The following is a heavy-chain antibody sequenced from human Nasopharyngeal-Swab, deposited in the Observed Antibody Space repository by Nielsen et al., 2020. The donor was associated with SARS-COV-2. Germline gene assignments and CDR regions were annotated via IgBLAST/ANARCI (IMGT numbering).Heavy chain of an antibody. V-gene: IGHV3-23*01. J-gene: IGHJ4*02. D-gene: IGHD3-3*01. CDR1: GFTFSKYA. CDR3: AKDLKPRFLEWLFLDY. Sequence: GESLKISCTASGFTFSKYAMSWVRQAPGKGLEWVSAISGSGGSTYYADSVQGRFTISRENSKNTLYLQMNSLRAEDTAVYYCAKDLKPRFLEWLFLDYWGQGTLVTVSS. CDR2: ISGSGGST.